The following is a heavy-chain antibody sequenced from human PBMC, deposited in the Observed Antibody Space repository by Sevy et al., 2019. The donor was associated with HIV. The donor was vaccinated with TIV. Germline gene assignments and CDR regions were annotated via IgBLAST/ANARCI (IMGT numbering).Heavy chain of an antibody. J-gene: IGHJ6*02. V-gene: IGHV3-30-3*01. CDR2: ISYDGSNK. Sequence: GGSLRLSCAASGFTFSSYAMHWVRQAPGKGLEWVAVISYDGSNKYYADSVKGRFTISRDNSKNTLYLQMNSLRAEDTAVYYCARDRPVFGVVPYSMDVWGQGTTVTVSS. CDR3: ARDRPVFGVVPYSMDV. CDR1: GFTFSSYA. D-gene: IGHD3-3*01.